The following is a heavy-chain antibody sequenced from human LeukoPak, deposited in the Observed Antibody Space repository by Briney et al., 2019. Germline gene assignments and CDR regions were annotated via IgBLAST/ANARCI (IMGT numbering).Heavy chain of an antibody. J-gene: IGHJ4*02. CDR3: ARVTSVPNSSGYSGPLDY. CDR1: GGSISSSSYY. CDR2: TYYGGST. Sequence: SETLSLTCTVSGGSISSSSYYWGWIRQPPGKGLEWIGSTYYGGSTNYNPSLKSRVTISVDTSKNQFSLKLSSVTAADTAVYYCARVTSVPNSSGYSGPLDYWGQGTLVTVSS. V-gene: IGHV4-39*07. D-gene: IGHD3-22*01.